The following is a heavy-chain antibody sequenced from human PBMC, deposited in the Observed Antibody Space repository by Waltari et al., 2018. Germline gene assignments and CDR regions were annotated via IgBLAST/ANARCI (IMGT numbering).Heavy chain of an antibody. Sequence: EVQVVQSGAEVKKPGATVKISCKASGYTFTDFYIHWLQLAPGKGLEWMGRVNTEDGETMYGMNFRDRITMTADTSTNTAYMELRSLRSADTAVYYCVVGGYCSPSICPWDYWGQGTLVTVSS. J-gene: IGHJ4*02. CDR1: GYTFTDFY. CDR3: VVGGYCSPSICPWDY. V-gene: IGHV1-69-2*01. D-gene: IGHD2-15*01. CDR2: VNTEDGET.